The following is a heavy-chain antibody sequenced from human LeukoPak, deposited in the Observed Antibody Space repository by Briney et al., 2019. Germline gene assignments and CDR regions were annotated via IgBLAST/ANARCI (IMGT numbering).Heavy chain of an antibody. CDR1: GGSISSYY. D-gene: IGHD3-10*01. Sequence: SGPGLVKPSETLSLTCTVSGGSISSYYWSWIRQPPGKGLEWIGEINHSGSTNYNPSLKSRVTISADTSKNQFSLKLSSVTAADTAVYYCAQRRSGSYYLFDYWGQGTLVTVSS. CDR2: INHSGST. CDR3: AQRRSGSYYLFDY. J-gene: IGHJ4*02. V-gene: IGHV4-34*01.